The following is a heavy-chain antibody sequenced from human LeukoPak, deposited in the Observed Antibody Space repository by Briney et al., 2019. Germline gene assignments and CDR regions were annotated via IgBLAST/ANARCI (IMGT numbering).Heavy chain of an antibody. V-gene: IGHV4-31*03. J-gene: IGHJ4*02. D-gene: IGHD6-13*01. CDR1: VGSISNGYHY. CDR2: IYYSGST. CDR3: ARRAAAFDY. Sequence: SETLSLTCTVSVGSISNGYHYWSWIRQHPGKGLEWIGHIYYSGSTYYNPSLKSRVTISVDTSKNQFSLKLSSVTAADTAVYYCARRAAAFDYWGQGTLVTVSS.